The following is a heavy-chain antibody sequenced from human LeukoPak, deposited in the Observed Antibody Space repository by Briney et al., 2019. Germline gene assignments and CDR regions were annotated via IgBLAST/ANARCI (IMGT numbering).Heavy chain of an antibody. J-gene: IGHJ4*02. V-gene: IGHV3-7*01. CDR2: KKQDGSEK. D-gene: IGHD6-19*01. CDR3: ARGWGYSSGWYEPYYFDY. Sequence: GGSLRLSCAASGFTFSSYWLSWVRQAPGKGLEWVANKKQDGSEKYYVDSVKGRFTISRDNAKNSLHLQMNSLRAEDTAVYYCARGWGYSSGWYEPYYFDYWGQGILVTVSS. CDR1: GFTFSSYW.